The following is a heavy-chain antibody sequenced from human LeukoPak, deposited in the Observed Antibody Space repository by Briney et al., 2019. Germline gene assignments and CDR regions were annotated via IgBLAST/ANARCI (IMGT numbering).Heavy chain of an antibody. D-gene: IGHD3-3*01. CDR2: IKQDGSEK. V-gene: IGHV3-7*01. CDR1: GFTFSSYW. Sequence: GGSLRLSCAASGFTFSSYWMSWVRQAPGKGLPWVANIKQDGSEKFYVDSVKGRFTISRDNTKNSLYLQMNSLRAEDTAVYYCARKGGYYDFWSGYYSYYYYYGMDVWGQGTTVTVSS. CDR3: ARKGGYYDFWSGYYSYYYYYGMDV. J-gene: IGHJ6*02.